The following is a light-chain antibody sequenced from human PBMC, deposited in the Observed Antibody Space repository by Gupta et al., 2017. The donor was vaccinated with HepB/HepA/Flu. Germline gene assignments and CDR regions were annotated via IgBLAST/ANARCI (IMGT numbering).Light chain of an antibody. CDR2: YDS. Sequence: SYELTQSPSVSVAPGQTAKIPCGGDSIGSKRVHWYQQKAGQAPVLVMYYDSDRPSGIPERFSGSNPGNTATLTISRVEAGDEADYYCQVWHNGGDVFFGGGTKLTVL. J-gene: IGLJ2*01. CDR3: QVWHNGGDVF. CDR1: SIGSKR. V-gene: IGLV3-21*04.